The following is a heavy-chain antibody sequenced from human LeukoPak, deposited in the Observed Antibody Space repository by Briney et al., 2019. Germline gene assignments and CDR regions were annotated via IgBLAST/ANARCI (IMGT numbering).Heavy chain of an antibody. CDR3: ARTDNWKLGWGYYYGMDV. CDR1: GYTFTSYG. V-gene: IGHV1-18*04. D-gene: IGHD1-1*01. J-gene: IGHJ6*04. Sequence: ASVKVSCKASGYTFTSYGISWVRQAPGQGLEWMGWVSAYNGNTNYAQKLQGRVTMTTDTSTSTAYMELSSLRSDDTAVYYCARTDNWKLGWGYYYGMDVWGKGTTVTVSS. CDR2: VSAYNGNT.